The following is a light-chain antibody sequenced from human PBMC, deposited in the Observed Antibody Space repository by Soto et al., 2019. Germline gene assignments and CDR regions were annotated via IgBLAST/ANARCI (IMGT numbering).Light chain of an antibody. V-gene: IGLV1-47*01. CDR3: AAWDDSLRTV. CDR2: RNN. J-gene: IGLJ1*01. Sequence: QSALTQPPSASGTPGHRVTISCSGSSSNIGSNYVYWYQQLPGTAPKLLIYRNNQRPSGVPDRFSGSKSGTSASLAISGLRSEDEADYYCAAWDDSLRTVFGTGTKVTVL. CDR1: SSNIGSNY.